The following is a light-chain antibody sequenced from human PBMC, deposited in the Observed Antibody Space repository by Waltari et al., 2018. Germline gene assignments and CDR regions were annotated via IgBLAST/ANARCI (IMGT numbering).Light chain of an antibody. CDR2: DAS. V-gene: IGKV1-5*01. CDR1: QSISNW. J-gene: IGKJ2*01. Sequence: DIQMTHYPSTLSASVGDRVTITCRASQSISNWLAWYQQKPGKAPKLLIFDASNLESGVPSRFSGSRSGTEFTLTINSLQPDDSATYYCLQYSIYSTFGQGTKLVIK. CDR3: LQYSIYST.